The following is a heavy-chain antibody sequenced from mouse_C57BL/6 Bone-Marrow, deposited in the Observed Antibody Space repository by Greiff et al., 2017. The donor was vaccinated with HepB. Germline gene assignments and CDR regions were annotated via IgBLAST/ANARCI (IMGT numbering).Heavy chain of an antibody. CDR1: GFTFSDYY. CDR3: ARDLDYFDY. V-gene: IGHV5-16*01. J-gene: IGHJ2*01. Sequence: EVNLVESEGGLVQPGSSMKLSCTASGFTFSDYYMAWVRQVPEKGLEWVANINYDGSSTYYLDSLKSRFIISGDNAKNILYLQMSSLKSEDTATYYCARDLDYFDYWGQGTTLTVSS. CDR2: INYDGSST.